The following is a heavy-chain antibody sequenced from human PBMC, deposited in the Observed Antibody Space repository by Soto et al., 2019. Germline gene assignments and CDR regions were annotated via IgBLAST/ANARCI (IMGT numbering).Heavy chain of an antibody. J-gene: IGHJ6*02. CDR2: IYYTGST. Sequence: SETLSLTCTVSGGSITISNYYWGWIRQPPGKGLEWIGNIYYTGSTNYNPSLKSRVTISVDTSKNQFSLKLSSVTAADTAVYYCARDKSGYDFWSGINTNYYYYYGMDVWAKGPRSPSP. D-gene: IGHD3-3*01. CDR3: ARDKSGYDFWSGINTNYYYYYGMDV. CDR1: GGSITISNYY. V-gene: IGHV4-39*07.